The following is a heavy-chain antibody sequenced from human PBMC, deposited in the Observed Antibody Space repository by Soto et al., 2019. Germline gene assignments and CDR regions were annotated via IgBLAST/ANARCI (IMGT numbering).Heavy chain of an antibody. CDR1: GYTFTSYG. J-gene: IGHJ4*02. CDR3: ARHLAGYYDFWSGYPIDY. Sequence: ASVKVSCKASGYTFTSYGISWGRQAPGQGLEWMGWISAYNGNTNYAQKLQGRVTMTTDTSTSTAYMELRSLRSDDTAVYYCARHLAGYYDFWSGYPIDYWGQGTLVTVSS. CDR2: ISAYNGNT. D-gene: IGHD3-3*01. V-gene: IGHV1-18*01.